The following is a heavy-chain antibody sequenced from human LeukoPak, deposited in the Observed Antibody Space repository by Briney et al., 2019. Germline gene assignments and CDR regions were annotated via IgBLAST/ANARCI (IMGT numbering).Heavy chain of an antibody. CDR1: GGSINNYY. V-gene: IGHV4-59*08. CDR3: ARRGGHGGSFDY. CDR2: TYYSGSGST. D-gene: IGHD4-23*01. Sequence: SETLSLTCTASGGSINNYYWSWIRQPPGKGLEWIGYTYYSGSGSTNYNPSLKSRVIISVDTSKNQFSLKLSSVTAADTAVYYCARRGGHGGSFDYWGQGTLVTVSS. J-gene: IGHJ4*02.